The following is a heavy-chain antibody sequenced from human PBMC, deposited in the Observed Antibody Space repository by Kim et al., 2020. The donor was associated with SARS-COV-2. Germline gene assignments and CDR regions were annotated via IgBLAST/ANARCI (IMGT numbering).Heavy chain of an antibody. CDR2: ISSNGGST. V-gene: IGHV3-64*01. CDR1: GFTFSSYA. CDR3: ARSGFRDILTGYYTRPFDY. D-gene: IGHD3-9*01. J-gene: IGHJ4*02. Sequence: GGSLRLSCAASGFTFSSYAMHWVRQAPGKGLEYVSAISSNGGSTYYANSVKGRFTISRDNSKNTLYLQMGSLRAEDMAVYYCARSGFRDILTGYYTRPFDYWGQGTLVTVSS.